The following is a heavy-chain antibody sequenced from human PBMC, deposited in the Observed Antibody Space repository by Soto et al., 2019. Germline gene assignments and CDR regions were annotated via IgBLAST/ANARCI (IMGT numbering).Heavy chain of an antibody. V-gene: IGHV3-48*01. J-gene: IGHJ4*02. CDR1: GFTFSSYS. D-gene: IGHD2-15*01. CDR3: ASPLGGRTSH. CDR2: ISSSSSTI. Sequence: EVQLVESGGGLVQPGGSLRLSCAASGFTFSSYSMNWVRQAPGKGLEWVSYISSSSSTIYYADSVKGRFTISRDNAKNALYLQMNRLRAEDTAVYYCASPLGGRTSHWGQGTLVTASS.